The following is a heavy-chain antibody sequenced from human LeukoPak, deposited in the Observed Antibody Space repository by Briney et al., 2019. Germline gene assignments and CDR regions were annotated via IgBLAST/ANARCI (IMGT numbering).Heavy chain of an antibody. CDR1: GYIFTSYY. V-gene: IGHV1-46*01. CDR3: ARDNSVGDNAWWFDP. CDR2: INPSGGSI. D-gene: IGHD1-26*01. J-gene: IGHJ5*02. Sequence: ASVKVSCKASGYIFTSYYMYRVRQAPGQGLEWMGIINPSGGSIRYAQKFQGRVTMTRDMSMSTDYMELSSLRSEDTAIYYCARDNSVGDNAWWFDPWGQGTLVTVSS.